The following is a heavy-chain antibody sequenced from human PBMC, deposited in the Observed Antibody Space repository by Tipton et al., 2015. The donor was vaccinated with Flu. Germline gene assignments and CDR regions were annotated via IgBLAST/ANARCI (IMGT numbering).Heavy chain of an antibody. CDR3: ARTEPRTLYYFDF. CDR2: IHRSGST. V-gene: IGHV4-38-2*01. D-gene: IGHD1-14*01. Sequence: TLSLTCSVSGASFGSGYYWGWIRQPPGKGLEWIGNIHRSGSTYYNPSLRSRVTISVDTSKNQFSLRLTSVTAADTAVYYCARTEPRTLYYFDFWGQGTLVTVSS. J-gene: IGHJ4*02. CDR1: GASFGSGYY.